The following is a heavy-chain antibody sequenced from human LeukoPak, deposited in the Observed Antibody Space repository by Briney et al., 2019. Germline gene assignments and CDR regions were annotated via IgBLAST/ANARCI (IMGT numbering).Heavy chain of an antibody. CDR2: ISSSSSYI. CDR3: ARDHMVARNFDY. Sequence: GGSLRLSCAASGFTFSSYSMNWVRQAPGKGLEWVSSISSSSSYIYYADSVKGRFTISRDNAKNSLYLQMSSLRAEDTAVYYCARDHMVARNFDYWGQGTLVTVSS. V-gene: IGHV3-21*01. CDR1: GFTFSSYS. D-gene: IGHD5-12*01. J-gene: IGHJ4*02.